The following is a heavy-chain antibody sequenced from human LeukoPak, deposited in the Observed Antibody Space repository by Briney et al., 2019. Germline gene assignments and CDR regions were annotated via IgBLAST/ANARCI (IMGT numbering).Heavy chain of an antibody. V-gene: IGHV1-18*01. D-gene: IGHD6-13*01. CDR3: ARYIGGFKVSSRSPFDY. Sequence: GASVKVSCKASGYTFTSYGISWVRQAPGQGLEWMGWISAYNGNTNYAQKLQGRVTMTTDTSTSTAYMELRSLRSDDTAVYYCARYIGGFKVSSRSPFDYWGQGTLVTVSS. CDR2: ISAYNGNT. CDR1: GYTFTSYG. J-gene: IGHJ4*02.